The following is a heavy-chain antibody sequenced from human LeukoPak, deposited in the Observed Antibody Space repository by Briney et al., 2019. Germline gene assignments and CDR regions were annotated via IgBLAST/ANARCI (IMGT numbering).Heavy chain of an antibody. CDR3: ARDSSALNAFDI. D-gene: IGHD3-22*01. J-gene: IGHJ3*02. V-gene: IGHV4-39*07. CDR1: DGSISSSSYY. CDR2: IYYSGST. Sequence: SETLSLTCTVSDGSISSSSYYWGWIRQPPGKGLEWIGSIYYSGSTYYNPSLKSRVTISVDTSKNQFSLKLSSVTAADTAVYYCARDSSALNAFDIWGQGTMVTVSS.